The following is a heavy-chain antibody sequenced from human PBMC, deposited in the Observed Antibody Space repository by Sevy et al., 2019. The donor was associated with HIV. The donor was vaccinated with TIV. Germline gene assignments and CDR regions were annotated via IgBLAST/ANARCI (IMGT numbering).Heavy chain of an antibody. J-gene: IGHJ6*02. CDR1: GGSSSDYY. CDR3: AGGHPKLVTGYPYYYYGMDV. D-gene: IGHD5-18*01. CDR2: INHSGTT. Sequence: SETLSLTCAVYGGSSSDYYWRWIRQPPGKGLEWIGEINHSGTTSYNPSPKSRVIISVDTSKNQFSLKLTSVTAADTAVYYCAGGHPKLVTGYPYYYYGMDVWGQGTPVTVSS. V-gene: IGHV4-34*01.